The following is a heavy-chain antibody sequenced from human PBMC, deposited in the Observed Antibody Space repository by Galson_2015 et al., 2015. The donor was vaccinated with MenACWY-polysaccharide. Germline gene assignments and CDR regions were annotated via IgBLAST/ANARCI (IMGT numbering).Heavy chain of an antibody. CDR1: GFTFGDYY. CDR3: ARGRFGECMDV. D-gene: IGHD3-10*01. J-gene: IGHJ6*02. Sequence: SLRLSCAASGFTFGDYYMSWIRQAPGKGLEWVSYISSSGSTIYYADSVMGRFTISRDSAKNSLYLQMNSLRAEDTAVYYCARGRFGECMDVWGQGTTVTVYS. CDR2: ISSSGSTI. V-gene: IGHV3-11*01.